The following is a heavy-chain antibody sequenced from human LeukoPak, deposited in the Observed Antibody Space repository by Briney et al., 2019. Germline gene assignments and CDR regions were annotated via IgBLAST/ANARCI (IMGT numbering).Heavy chain of an antibody. J-gene: IGHJ6*04. CDR3: AELGITMIGGV. Sequence: GGSLRLSCAASGFMFSSYWMSWVRQAPGKGLEWVANIKQDRSEKYYVDSVKGRFTVSRDNARNSLYLQMNSLRAEDTAVYYCAELGITMIGGVWGKGTTVTISS. CDR2: IKQDRSEK. V-gene: IGHV3-7*01. CDR1: GFMFSSYW. D-gene: IGHD3-10*02.